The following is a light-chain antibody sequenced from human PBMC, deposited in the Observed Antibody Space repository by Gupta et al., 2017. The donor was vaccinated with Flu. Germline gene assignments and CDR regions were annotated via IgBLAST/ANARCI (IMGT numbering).Light chain of an antibody. V-gene: IGKV4-1*01. Sequence: DIVVTQSPGSLAVSLGERATINCKSSQTILRTSDNKNCLAWFQQKPGQHPKLLIYKASTRGSGVPDRFSGSGSGTDFTLTISSLQAEDVAVYYCQQYYDTPLTFGGGTKVEIK. CDR1: QTILRTSDNKNC. CDR3: QQYYDTPLT. CDR2: KAS. J-gene: IGKJ4*01.